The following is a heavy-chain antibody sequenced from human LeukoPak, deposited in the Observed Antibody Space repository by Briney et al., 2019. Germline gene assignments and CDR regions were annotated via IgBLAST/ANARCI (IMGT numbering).Heavy chain of an antibody. Sequence: PGGSLRLSCAASGFTFSSYAMSWVRQAPGKGLEWVSAISGSGGSTYYADSVKGRFTISRDNSKNTLYLQMNSLRAEDTAVYYCARTGIAAAGAMIDAFDIWGQGTMVTVSS. CDR1: GFTFSSYA. CDR3: ARTGIAAAGAMIDAFDI. J-gene: IGHJ3*02. D-gene: IGHD6-13*01. CDR2: ISGSGGST. V-gene: IGHV3-23*01.